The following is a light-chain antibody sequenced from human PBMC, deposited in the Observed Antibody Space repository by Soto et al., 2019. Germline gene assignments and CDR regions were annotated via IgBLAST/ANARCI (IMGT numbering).Light chain of an antibody. J-gene: IGLJ2*01. V-gene: IGLV2-23*01. CDR1: SSDVGSYNL. CDR2: EGS. CDR3: CSYASSRSLV. Sequence: QSVLTQPASVSGSPGQSITISCTGTSSDVGSYNLVSWYQQHPGKAPKLMIYEGSKRPSGVSNRFSGSKSGNTASLTISGLQAEDEAHYYCCSYASSRSLVFGGGTKVTVL.